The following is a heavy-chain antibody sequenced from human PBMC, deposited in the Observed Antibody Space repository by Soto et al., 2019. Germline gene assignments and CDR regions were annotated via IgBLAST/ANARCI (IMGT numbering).Heavy chain of an antibody. CDR2: IYHSGST. J-gene: IGHJ6*02. CDR3: AGWIQLQQYSSYGMDV. Sequence: QVQLQESGPGLVKPSGTLSLTCAVSGGSISSSNWWSWVRQPPGKGLEWIGEIYHSGSTNYNPSLKSRVTISVDQSKIQFSLKLSSVTAADTAVYYCAGWIQLQQYSSYGMDVWGQGTTVTVSS. V-gene: IGHV4-4*02. CDR1: GGSISSSNW. D-gene: IGHD5-18*01.